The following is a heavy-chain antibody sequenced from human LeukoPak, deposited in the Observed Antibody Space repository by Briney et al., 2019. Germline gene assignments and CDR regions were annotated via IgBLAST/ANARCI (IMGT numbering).Heavy chain of an antibody. J-gene: IGHJ4*02. V-gene: IGHV3-15*01. D-gene: IGHD2-2*01. CDR2: IKSKTDGGTT. CDR3: TTGYKRVVPAAISLDY. Sequence: SGGSLRLSCAASGFTFSNAWMSWVRQAPGKGLEWVGRIKSKTDGGTTDYAAPVKGRFTISRDDSKNTLYLQMNSLKTEDTAVYYCTTGYKRVVPAAISLDYWGQGTLVTVSS. CDR1: GFTFSNAW.